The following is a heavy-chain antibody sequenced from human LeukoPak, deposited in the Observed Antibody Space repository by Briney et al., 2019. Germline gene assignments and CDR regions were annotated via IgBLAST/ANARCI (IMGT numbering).Heavy chain of an antibody. CDR2: IRSKANSYAT. CDR3: TRRYDILTGPPDY. CDR1: GFTFSGSA. J-gene: IGHJ4*02. D-gene: IGHD3-9*01. Sequence: GGSLRLSCAASGFTFSGSATHWVRQASGKGLEWVGRIRSKANSYATAYAASVKGRFTISRDDSKNTAYLQMNSLKTEDTAVYYCTRRYDILTGPPDYWGQGTLVTVSS. V-gene: IGHV3-73*01.